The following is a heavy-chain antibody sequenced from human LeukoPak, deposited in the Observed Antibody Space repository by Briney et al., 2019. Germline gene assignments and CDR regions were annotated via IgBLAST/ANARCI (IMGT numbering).Heavy chain of an antibody. Sequence: SETLSLTCTVSGGSISGSSYFWGWIRLPPGKGLEWIGSIYYSGSTYYNPSLKSRVTISVDTSKNQFSLKLSSVTAADTAVYYCARHVDSNYVYYYGMDVWGQGTTVTVSS. V-gene: IGHV4-39*01. CDR2: IYYSGST. CDR3: ARHVDSNYVYYYGMDV. CDR1: GGSISGSSYF. J-gene: IGHJ6*02. D-gene: IGHD4-11*01.